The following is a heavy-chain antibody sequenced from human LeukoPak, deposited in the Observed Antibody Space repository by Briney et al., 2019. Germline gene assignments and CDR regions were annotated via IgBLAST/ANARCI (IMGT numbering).Heavy chain of an antibody. Sequence: TGGSLRLSCAASGFTLDDYAMHWVRQAPGKGLEWVSGINWNSGSIVYADSVKGRSTISRDNAKNSLYLQMNSLRAEDTALYYCAKDTHSSGWYGFDYWGQGTLVTVSS. CDR1: GFTLDDYA. D-gene: IGHD6-19*01. J-gene: IGHJ4*02. CDR2: INWNSGSI. V-gene: IGHV3-9*01. CDR3: AKDTHSSGWYGFDY.